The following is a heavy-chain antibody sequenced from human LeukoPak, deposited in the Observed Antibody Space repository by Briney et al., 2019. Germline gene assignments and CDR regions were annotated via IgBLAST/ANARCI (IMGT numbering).Heavy chain of an antibody. J-gene: IGHJ4*02. D-gene: IGHD5-18*01. CDR2: FDPEDGAR. CDR3: ATGYTYDYSLY. V-gene: IGHV1-24*01. Sequence: ASVKVSCKVSGDTVTGFSIHWVRQAPGHGLEWMGGFDPEDGARIFAQKFHGRVTMTEDTSTDTAYMDLSSLRSEDTAVYYCATGYTYDYSLYWGQGTLVTVSS. CDR1: GDTVTGFS.